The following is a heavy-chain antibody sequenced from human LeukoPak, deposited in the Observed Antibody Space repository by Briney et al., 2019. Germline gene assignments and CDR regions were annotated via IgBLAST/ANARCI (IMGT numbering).Heavy chain of an antibody. CDR3: ARGSSTSCYGVCYYYYYMDV. V-gene: IGHV1-2*02. CDR1: GYTFTGYY. D-gene: IGHD2-2*01. J-gene: IGHJ6*03. Sequence: ASVKVACKASGYTFTGYYMHWVRQAPGQGLEWMGWINPNSGGTNYAQKFQGRVTMTRDTSISTAYMELSRLRSDDTAVYYCARGSSTSCYGVCYYYYYMDVWGKGTTVTISS. CDR2: INPNSGGT.